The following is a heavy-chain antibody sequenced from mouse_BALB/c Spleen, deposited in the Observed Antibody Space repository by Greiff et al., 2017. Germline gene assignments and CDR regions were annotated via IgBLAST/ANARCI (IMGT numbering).Heavy chain of an antibody. CDR2: ILPGSGST. J-gene: IGHJ3*01. CDR1: GYTFSSYW. D-gene: IGHD2-1*01. Sequence: LVESGAELMKPGASVKISCKATGYTFSSYWIEWVKQRPGHGLEWIGEILPGSGSTNYNEKFKGKATFTADTSSNTAYMQLSSLTSEDSAVYYCAREKDGNYAWFAYWGQGTLVTVSA. CDR3: AREKDGNYAWFAY. V-gene: IGHV1-9*01.